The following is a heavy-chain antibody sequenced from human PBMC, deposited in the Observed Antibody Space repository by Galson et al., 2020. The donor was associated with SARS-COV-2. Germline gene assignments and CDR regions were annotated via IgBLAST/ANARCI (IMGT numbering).Heavy chain of an antibody. CDR2: ISGSGGST. J-gene: IGHJ4*02. CDR3: AKGPMGKLLWFGELLDY. V-gene: IGHV3-23*01. CDR1: GFTFSSYA. D-gene: IGHD3-10*01. Sequence: GESLKISCAASGFTFSSYAMSWVRQAPGKGLEWVSAISGSGGSTYYADSVKGRFTISRDNSKNTLYLQMNSLRAEDTAVYYCAKGPMGKLLWFGELLDYWGQGTLVTISS.